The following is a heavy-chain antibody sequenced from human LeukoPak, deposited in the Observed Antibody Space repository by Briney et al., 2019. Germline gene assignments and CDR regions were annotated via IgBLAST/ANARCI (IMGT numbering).Heavy chain of an antibody. CDR3: WRRNYGGNAPYYYGMDV. V-gene: IGHV3-30*03. Sequence: GGSLRLSCAASGFTFSSYGMHWVRQAPGKGLEWVAVISYEGSNKYYADSVKGRFTISRDNSKNTLYLQMNSLRAEDTAVYYCWRRNYGGNAPYYYGMDVWGQGTTVTVSS. J-gene: IGHJ6*02. D-gene: IGHD4-23*01. CDR1: GFTFSSYG. CDR2: ISYEGSNK.